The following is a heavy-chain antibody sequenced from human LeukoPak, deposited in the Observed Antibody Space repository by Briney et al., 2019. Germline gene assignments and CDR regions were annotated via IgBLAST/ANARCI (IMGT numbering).Heavy chain of an antibody. V-gene: IGHV1-2*02. J-gene: IGHJ4*02. D-gene: IGHD6-13*01. CDR3: ARDTGIAAPHGPDY. CDR2: INPNSGGT. CDR1: GYTFTGYY. Sequence: ASVKVSCKASGYTFTGYYMHWVRQAPGQGLEWMGWINPNSGGTNYAQKFRGRVTMTRDTSISTAYMELSRLRPDDTAVYYCARDTGIAAPHGPDYWGQGTLVTVSS.